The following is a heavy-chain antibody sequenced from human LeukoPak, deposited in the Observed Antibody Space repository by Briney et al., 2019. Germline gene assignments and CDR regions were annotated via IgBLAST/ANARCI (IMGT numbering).Heavy chain of an antibody. D-gene: IGHD3-10*01. V-gene: IGHV4-59*01. CDR2: TYHSGNT. J-gene: IGHJ4*02. Sequence: SETLSLTCTVSGDSISNYFWSWIRQPPGKGLEWIGYTYHSGNTDYNPSLKGRVTISADTSKNQFSLKLRSVTAADTAVYYCARDRELGHWGQGTLVSVSS. CDR1: GDSISNYF. CDR3: ARDRELGH.